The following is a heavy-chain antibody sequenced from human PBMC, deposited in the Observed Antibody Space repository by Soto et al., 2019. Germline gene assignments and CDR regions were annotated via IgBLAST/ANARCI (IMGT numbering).Heavy chain of an antibody. D-gene: IGHD6-19*01. Sequence: QVQLVQSGAEVKKPGASVKVSCKVSGYTFTDYYLHWVRQAPGQGLEWMGWINPNSGGTNYAHKFQEWVTRTRDTSISTAYMALRRVKSDATAVYYCARDQGSGWFDYFDSWGQGTLVTVSS. J-gene: IGHJ4*02. V-gene: IGHV1-2*04. CDR3: ARDQGSGWFDYFDS. CDR1: GYTFTDYY. CDR2: INPNSGGT.